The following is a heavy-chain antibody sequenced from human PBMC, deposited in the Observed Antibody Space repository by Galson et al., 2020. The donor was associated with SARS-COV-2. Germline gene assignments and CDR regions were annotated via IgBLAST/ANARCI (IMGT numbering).Heavy chain of an antibody. Sequence: GESLKISCAASGFTFSSYGMHWVRQAPGKGLEWVAVTSFDGSVKNYADSVKGRFTISRDNSKNTLYLQMNSLRADDTAVYYCSRGGSSGDDAFDIWGQGTMVTVSS. CDR2: TSFDGSVK. CDR1: GFTFSSYG. CDR3: SRGGSSGDDAFDI. V-gene: IGHV3-30*03. D-gene: IGHD6-19*01. J-gene: IGHJ3*02.